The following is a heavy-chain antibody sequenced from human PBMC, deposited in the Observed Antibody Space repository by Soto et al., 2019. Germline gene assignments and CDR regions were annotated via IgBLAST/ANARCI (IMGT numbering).Heavy chain of an antibody. D-gene: IGHD2-15*01. CDR3: ARDRPYDATGLDY. Sequence: GGSLRLSSAASGFLFSDYYMTWIRQAPGKGLEWVAYISVSGSTIYYADSVEGRFTVSRDNANNLVFLQMTSLRADDTAVYYCARDRPYDATGLDYWGQGTVVTVSS. CDR1: GFLFSDYY. CDR2: ISVSGSTI. V-gene: IGHV3-11*01. J-gene: IGHJ4*02.